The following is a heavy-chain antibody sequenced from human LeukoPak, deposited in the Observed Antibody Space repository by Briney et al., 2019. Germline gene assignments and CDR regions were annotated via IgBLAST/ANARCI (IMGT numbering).Heavy chain of an antibody. CDR2: TYYRSKWYN. D-gene: IGHD6-13*01. CDR1: GDSVSSNSAA. J-gene: IGHJ4*02. V-gene: IGHV6-1*01. CDR3: ARDLEVGYSSSWYPFDY. Sequence: SQTLSLTCAISGDSVSSNSAAWNWIRQSPSRGLEWLGRTYYRSKWYNDYAVSVKSRITINPDTSKNQFSLQLNSVTPEDTAVYYCARDLEVGYSSSWYPFDYWGQGTLVTVSS.